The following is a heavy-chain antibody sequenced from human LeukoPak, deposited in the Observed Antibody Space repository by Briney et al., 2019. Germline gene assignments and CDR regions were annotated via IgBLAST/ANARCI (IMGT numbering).Heavy chain of an antibody. V-gene: IGHV3-30*04. CDR3: ARDLTGWGESSGYSDY. CDR1: GFTFSSYA. Sequence: GGSLRLSCAASGFTFSSYAMHWVRQAPGKGLEWVAVISYDGSNTYYADSVKGRFTISRDNSKNTLYLQMNSLRAEDTAVYYCARDLTGWGESSGYSDYWGQGTLVTVSS. D-gene: IGHD3-22*01. CDR2: ISYDGSNT. J-gene: IGHJ4*02.